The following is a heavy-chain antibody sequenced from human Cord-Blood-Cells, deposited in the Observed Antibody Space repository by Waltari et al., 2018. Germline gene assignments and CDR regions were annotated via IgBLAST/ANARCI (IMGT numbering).Heavy chain of an antibody. V-gene: IGHV3-15*01. CDR3: TTDLTGCSSTSCYPPLDY. J-gene: IGHJ4*02. Sequence: EVQLVESGGGLVKPGGSLRLSCAASGFTFSNAWMSWVRQAPGKGLEWVGRIKSKTDGGTTDYAAPVKGRFTISRDDSKNTLYLQMNSLKTEDTAVYYCTTDLTGCSSTSCYPPLDYWGQGTLVTVSS. CDR1: GFTFSNAW. CDR2: IKSKTDGGTT. D-gene: IGHD2-2*01.